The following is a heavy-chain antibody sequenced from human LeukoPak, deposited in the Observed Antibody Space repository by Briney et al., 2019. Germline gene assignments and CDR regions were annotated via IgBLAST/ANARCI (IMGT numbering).Heavy chain of an antibody. Sequence: GGSLRPSCAASGFTFSTYWMSWVRQAPGKGLEWVANIKQDGSEKNYVDSVKGRFTVSRDNALNSLYLHVNSLRVEDTAVYYCARVSRGYSYDWGQGTLVTVSS. CDR2: IKQDGSEK. CDR1: GFTFSTYW. D-gene: IGHD5-18*01. CDR3: ARVSRGYSYD. V-gene: IGHV3-7*04. J-gene: IGHJ4*02.